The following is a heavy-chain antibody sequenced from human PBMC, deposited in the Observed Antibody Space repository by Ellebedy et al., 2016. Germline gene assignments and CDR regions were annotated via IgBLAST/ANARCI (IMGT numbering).Heavy chain of an antibody. V-gene: IGHV3-74*01. CDR3: ARYGLSGTFDS. J-gene: IGHJ4*02. D-gene: IGHD3-10*01. CDR2: IKSDGTIT. CDR1: GFTFSTYW. Sequence: GESLKISCAASGFTFSTYWMHWVRQAPGKGLVWVSHIKSDGTITGYADSVKGRFTISRNNAKNSVYLQMSSLRAEDTAVYYCARYGLSGTFDSWGQGTLVTVSS.